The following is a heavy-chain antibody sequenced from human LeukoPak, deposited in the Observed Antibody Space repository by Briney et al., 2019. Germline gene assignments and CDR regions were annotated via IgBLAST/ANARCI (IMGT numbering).Heavy chain of an antibody. CDR3: ARGEYYYDSSGFWFDP. J-gene: IGHJ5*02. D-gene: IGHD3-22*01. V-gene: IGHV4-4*07. CDR2: IYTSGST. Sequence: AETLSLTCTVSGGSISSYYWSWIRQHAGKGLECIGRIYTSGSTNYNPSLKSRVTMSVDTSKNQFPLKLSSVTAADTAVYYCARGEYYYDSSGFWFDPWGQGTLVTVSS. CDR1: GGSISSYY.